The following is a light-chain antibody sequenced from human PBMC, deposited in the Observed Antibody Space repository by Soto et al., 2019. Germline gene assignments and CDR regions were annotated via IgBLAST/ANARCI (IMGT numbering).Light chain of an antibody. J-gene: IGKJ2*01. CDR1: QGISSY. V-gene: IGKV1-8*01. Sequence: AIRMTQSPSSFSASTGDRVTITCRASQGISSYLAWYQQKPGKAPKLLIDAASTLQSGVPSRFSGSGSGTAFTLTISCLQSEDFATYYCQQYYSYPYTFGQGTKLEIK. CDR2: AAS. CDR3: QQYYSYPYT.